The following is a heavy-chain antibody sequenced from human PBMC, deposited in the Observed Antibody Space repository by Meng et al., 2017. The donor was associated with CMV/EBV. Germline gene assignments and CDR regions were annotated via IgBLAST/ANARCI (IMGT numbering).Heavy chain of an antibody. D-gene: IGHD6-19*01. J-gene: IGHJ4*02. CDR2: INHSGST. V-gene: IGHV4-34*01. CDR3: ARTQWLGPFDY. CDR1: GGSFSGYY. Sequence: SETLSLTCAVYGGSFSGYYWSWIRQPPGKGLEWIGEINHSGSTNYNPSLKSRVTISVDTSKNQFSLELSAVAAADTAVYYCARTQWLGPFDYWGQGTLVTVSS.